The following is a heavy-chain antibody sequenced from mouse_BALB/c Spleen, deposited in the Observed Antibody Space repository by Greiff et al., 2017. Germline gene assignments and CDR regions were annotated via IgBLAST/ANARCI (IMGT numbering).Heavy chain of an antibody. V-gene: IGHV3-8*02. J-gene: IGHJ1*01. Sequence: VQLKESGPSLVKPSQTLSLTCSVTGDSITSGYWNWIRKFPGNKLEYMGYISYSGSTYYNPSLKSRISITRDTSMNQYYLQLNSVTTEDTATYYCARRKVYYGSGYPYWYFDVWGAGTTVTVAS. CDR2: ISYSGST. CDR1: GDSITSGY. D-gene: IGHD1-1*01. CDR3: ARRKVYYGSGYPYWYFDV.